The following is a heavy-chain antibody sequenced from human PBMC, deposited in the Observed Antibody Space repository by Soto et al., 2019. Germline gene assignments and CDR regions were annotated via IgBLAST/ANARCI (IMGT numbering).Heavy chain of an antibody. CDR1: GYTFTSYG. Sequence: QVQLVQSGAEVKKPGASVKVSCKASGYTFTSYGLSWERQAPGEGLEWMGWINGYTGNTNYAQKFQGRVAMTTDTSTNTAYLDLWTLISDDTAVYYCARSWVTGKGGIDVWGQGTTVTVS. J-gene: IGHJ6*02. CDR2: INGYTGNT. D-gene: IGHD3-16*01. V-gene: IGHV1-18*01. CDR3: ARSWVTGKGGIDV.